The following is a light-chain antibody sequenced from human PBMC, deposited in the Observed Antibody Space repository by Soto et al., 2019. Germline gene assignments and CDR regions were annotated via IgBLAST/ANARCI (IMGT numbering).Light chain of an antibody. Sequence: QSVLTQPPSASGSPGQSVTISCTGTSSDIGAYIYVSWYQQRPGKAPKLMISEVSRRPSGVPERFSGSKSGNTASLTVSGLQADDEAHYYCSSYAGSNNFVFGTGTKVTVL. CDR3: SSYAGSNNFV. CDR1: SSDIGAYIY. V-gene: IGLV2-8*01. J-gene: IGLJ1*01. CDR2: EVS.